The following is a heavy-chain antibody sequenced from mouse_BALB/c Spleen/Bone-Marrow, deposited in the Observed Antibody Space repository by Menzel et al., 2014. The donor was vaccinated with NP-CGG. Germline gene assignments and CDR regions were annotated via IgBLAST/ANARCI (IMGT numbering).Heavy chain of an antibody. J-gene: IGHJ3*01. Sequence: QVQLKESGPGLVAPSQSLSITCTVSGFSLTTYGVHWVRQPPGKGLEWLGLIWAGGSTNYNSALMSRLSISKDNSKSQVFLKMNSLQTDDTAMYYCAREGFYYDEAYWGQGTLVTVSA. V-gene: IGHV2-9*02. CDR1: GFSLTTYG. CDR2: IWAGGST. D-gene: IGHD2-4*01. CDR3: AREGFYYDEAY.